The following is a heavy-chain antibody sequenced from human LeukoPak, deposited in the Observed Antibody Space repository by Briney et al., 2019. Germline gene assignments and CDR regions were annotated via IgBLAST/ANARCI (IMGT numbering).Heavy chain of an antibody. Sequence: SETLSLTCTVSGYSISSGNYWGWLRQPPGKGLEWIGSIYHSGSTHYNPSLKSRVTISVDTSKNLFSLNLTSVTAADTAVYYCARGEIGSIGRLGYWGQGTLVTVSS. CDR1: GYSISSGNY. V-gene: IGHV4-38-2*02. CDR3: ARGEIGSIGRLGY. J-gene: IGHJ4*02. D-gene: IGHD3-10*01. CDR2: IYHSGST.